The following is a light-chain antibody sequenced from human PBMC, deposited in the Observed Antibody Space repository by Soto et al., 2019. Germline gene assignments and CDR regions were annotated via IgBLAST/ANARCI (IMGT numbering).Light chain of an antibody. CDR2: MAS. CDR3: QQYSSYPIT. J-gene: IGKJ4*01. V-gene: IGKV1-5*03. CDR1: QSISYW. Sequence: DIQMTQSPSTLSASVGDRVTITCRASQSISYWLAWYQQKPGKAPTVLIYMASTLESGVPSRFSGSGSGTEFTLTISSLQPNDFAAYYRQQYSSYPITFGGGTKVEIK.